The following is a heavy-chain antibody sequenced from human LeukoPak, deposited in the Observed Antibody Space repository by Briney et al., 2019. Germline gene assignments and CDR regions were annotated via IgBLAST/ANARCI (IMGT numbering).Heavy chain of an antibody. V-gene: IGHV4-30-2*01. J-gene: IGHJ6*02. CDR1: GGTISSGGHS. CDR3: ARINDFWSGPTLDV. D-gene: IGHD3-3*01. Sequence: SETLSLTCTVSGGTISSGGHSWSWIRQPPGKGLEWIGYIYHSGSGSTYYNPSLKSRVTISIDKSKNQFSLKLNSVTAADTAVYYCARINDFWSGPTLDVWGQGTTVTVSS. CDR2: IYHSGSGST.